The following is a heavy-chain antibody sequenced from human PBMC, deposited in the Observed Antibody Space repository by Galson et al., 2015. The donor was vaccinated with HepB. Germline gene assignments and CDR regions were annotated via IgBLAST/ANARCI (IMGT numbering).Heavy chain of an antibody. CDR3: ARVGGNYRTTSHFDY. CDR2: INSDGRST. D-gene: IGHD1-26*01. J-gene: IGHJ4*02. CDR1: GFTFSTYW. V-gene: IGHV3-74*01. Sequence: SLRLSCAASGFTFSTYWMHWVRQAPGKGLVWFSRINSDGRSTSYADSVKGRLTISRDNAKNTLYLRMNSLRAEDTAVYYCARVGGNYRTTSHFDYWGQGTLVTVSS.